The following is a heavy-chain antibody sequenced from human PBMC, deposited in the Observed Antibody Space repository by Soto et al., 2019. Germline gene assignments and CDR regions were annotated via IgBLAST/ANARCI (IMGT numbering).Heavy chain of an antibody. Sequence: EVQLVESGGGLVQPGGSLRLSCAASGFTFSSYSMNWVRQAPGKGLEWVSYISSSSSTIYYADSVKGRFTISRDNAKNSLYLQMNSLRDEDTAVYYCARDRGYSTSVRPNYYYYYVIDVWGQGTTVNVSS. CDR2: ISSSSSTI. CDR1: GFTFSSYS. J-gene: IGHJ6*02. V-gene: IGHV3-48*02. CDR3: ARDRGYSTSVRPNYYYYYVIDV. D-gene: IGHD5-12*01.